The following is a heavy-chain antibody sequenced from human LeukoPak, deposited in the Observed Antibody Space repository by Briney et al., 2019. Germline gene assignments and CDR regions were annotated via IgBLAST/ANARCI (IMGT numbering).Heavy chain of an antibody. Sequence: GGSLRLSCAASGFTFSSYAMSWVRQAPGKGLEWVSAISGSGGSTYYADSVKGRFTISRDNPKNTLYLQMNSLRAEDTAIYYCAKNGYDSSGYYFPLWFWGQGTLVTVSS. CDR1: GFTFSSYA. D-gene: IGHD3-22*01. CDR3: AKNGYDSSGYYFPLWF. CDR2: ISGSGGST. V-gene: IGHV3-23*01. J-gene: IGHJ4*02.